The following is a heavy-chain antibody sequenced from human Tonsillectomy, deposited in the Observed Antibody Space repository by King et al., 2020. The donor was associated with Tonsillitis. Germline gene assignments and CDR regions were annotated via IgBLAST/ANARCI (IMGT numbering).Heavy chain of an antibody. CDR3: ARDISNYGFDY. CDR2: IGNSGTYT. V-gene: IGHV3-11*05. CDR1: GFTFSDYY. D-gene: IGHD4-17*01. Sequence: VQLVESGGGLVKPGGSLRLSCAASGFTFSDYYMSWIRQAPGKGLEGVSHIGNSGTYTNYADSVKGRFSISRDNAKNSVYLQMNSLRAEDTAVYYCARDISNYGFDYWGQGTLVTVSS. J-gene: IGHJ4*02.